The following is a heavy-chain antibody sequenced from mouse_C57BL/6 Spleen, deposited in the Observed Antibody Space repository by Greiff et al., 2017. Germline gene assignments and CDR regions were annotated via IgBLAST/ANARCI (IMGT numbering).Heavy chain of an antibody. J-gene: IGHJ3*01. CDR3: ARALYYYGSSPFAY. D-gene: IGHD1-1*01. Sequence: QVQLQPPGAELVKPGASVKMSCKASGYTFTSYWITWVKQRPGQGLEWIGDIYPGSGSTNYNEKFKSKATLTVDTSSSTAYMQLSSLTSEDSAVYYCARALYYYGSSPFAYWGQGTLVTVSA. CDR2: IYPGSGST. CDR1: GYTFTSYW. V-gene: IGHV1-55*01.